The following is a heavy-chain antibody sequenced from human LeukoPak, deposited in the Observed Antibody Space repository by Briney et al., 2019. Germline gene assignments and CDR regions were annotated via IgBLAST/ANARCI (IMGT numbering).Heavy chain of an antibody. CDR2: IIPILGIA. V-gene: IGHV1-69*04. CDR1: GYTFTGYY. J-gene: IGHJ6*02. CDR3: AREVDYYYYGMDV. D-gene: IGHD5-12*01. Sequence: ASVKVSCKASGYTFTGYYMHWVRQAPGQGLEWMGRIIPILGIANYAQKFQGRVTITADKSTSTAYMELSSLRSEDTAVYYCAREVDYYYYGMDVWGQGTTVTVSS.